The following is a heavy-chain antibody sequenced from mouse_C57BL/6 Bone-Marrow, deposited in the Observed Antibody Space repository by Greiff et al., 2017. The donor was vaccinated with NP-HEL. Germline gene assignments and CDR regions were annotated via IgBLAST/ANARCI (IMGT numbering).Heavy chain of an antibody. Sequence: QVQLQQSGAELERPGTSVKVSCKASGYAFTNYLIEWVKQRPGQGLEWIGVINPGSGGPNYNEKFKGKATLTADQSSSTAYMQLSSLTSEDSAVYFCARGGYSKGYWYFDVWGTGTTVTVSS. CDR2: INPGSGGP. D-gene: IGHD2-5*01. CDR3: ARGGYSKGYWYFDV. V-gene: IGHV1-54*01. J-gene: IGHJ1*03. CDR1: GYAFTNYL.